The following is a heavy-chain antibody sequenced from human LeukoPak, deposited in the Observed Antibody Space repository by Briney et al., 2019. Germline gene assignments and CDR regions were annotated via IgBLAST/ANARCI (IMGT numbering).Heavy chain of an antibody. CDR3: ARHYDSNSYGPGY. Sequence: GGSLRLSCAASGFTFSSYSLNWVRQAPGKGLEWVSSISSSSSYIYYADSVKGRFTTSRDNAKNSLYLQMNSLRAEDAAVYYCARHYDSNSYGPGYWGQGTLVTVSS. CDR2: ISSSSSYI. CDR1: GFTFSSYS. D-gene: IGHD3-22*01. J-gene: IGHJ4*02. V-gene: IGHV3-21*01.